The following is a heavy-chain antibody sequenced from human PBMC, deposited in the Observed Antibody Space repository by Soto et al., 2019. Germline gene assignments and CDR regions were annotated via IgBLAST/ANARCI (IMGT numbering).Heavy chain of an antibody. J-gene: IGHJ4*02. V-gene: IGHV1-46*01. Sequence: ASVKVSCKASGYTFTSYYMHWVRQAPGQGLEWMGIINPSGGSTSYAQKFQGRVTMTRDTSTSTVYMELSSLRSEDTAVYYCASPAYDISTGYPWYFDYWGQGTLVTVSS. CDR2: INPSGGST. D-gene: IGHD3-9*01. CDR1: GYTFTSYY. CDR3: ASPAYDISTGYPWYFDY.